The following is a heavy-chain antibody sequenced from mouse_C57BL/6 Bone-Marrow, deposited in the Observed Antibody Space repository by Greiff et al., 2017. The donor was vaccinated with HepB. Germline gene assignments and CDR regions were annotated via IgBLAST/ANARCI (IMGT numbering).Heavy chain of an antibody. Sequence: VQLQESGAELARPGASVKLSCKASGYTFTSYGISWVKQRTGQGLEWIGEIYPRSGNTYYNEKFKGKATLTADKSSSTAYMELRSLTSEDSAVYFCANYYGNWYFDVWGTGTTVTVSS. J-gene: IGHJ1*03. CDR3: ANYYGNWYFDV. CDR1: GYTFTSYG. CDR2: IYPRSGNT. D-gene: IGHD2-1*01. V-gene: IGHV1-81*01.